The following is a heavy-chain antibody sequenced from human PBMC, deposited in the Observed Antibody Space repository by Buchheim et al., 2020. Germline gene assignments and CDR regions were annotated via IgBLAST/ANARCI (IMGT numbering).Heavy chain of an antibody. CDR2: IIPILGIA. J-gene: IGHJ4*02. CDR1: GGTFSSYA. CDR3: ARAAQGHYYDSSGYYTQYYFDY. D-gene: IGHD3-22*01. V-gene: IGHV1-69*04. Sequence: QVQLVQSGAEVKKPGSSVKVSCKASGGTFSSYAISWVRQAPGQGLEWMGRIIPILGIANYAQKFQGRVTITAAKSTSTAYMELSSLRSEDTAVYYCARAAQGHYYDSSGYYTQYYFDYWGQGTL.